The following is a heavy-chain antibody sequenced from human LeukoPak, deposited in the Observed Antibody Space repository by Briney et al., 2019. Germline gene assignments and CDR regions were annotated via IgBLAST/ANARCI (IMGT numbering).Heavy chain of an antibody. J-gene: IGHJ4*02. CDR3: ARDPSDYGSGILNFDY. CDR2: IGSEAYGGTT. V-gene: IGHV3-49*03. CDR1: GFTFGDYA. D-gene: IGHD3-10*01. Sequence: GGSLRLSCTASGFTFGDYAMSWFRQAPGKGLEWVAFIGSEAYGGTTEYAASVKGRFTISRDDSKSIAYLQMNSLRAEATAVYYCARDPSDYGSGILNFDYWGQGTLVTVSS.